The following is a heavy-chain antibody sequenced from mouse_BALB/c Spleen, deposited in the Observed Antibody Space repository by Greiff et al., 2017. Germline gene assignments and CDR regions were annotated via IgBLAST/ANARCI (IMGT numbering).Heavy chain of an antibody. V-gene: IGHV14-4*02. D-gene: IGHD2-4*01. CDR3: NGGMITFAY. J-gene: IGHJ3*01. Sequence: VQLQQSGAELVRSGASVKLSCTASGFNIKDYYMHWVKQRPEQGLEWIGWIDPENGDTEYAPKFQGKATMTADTSSNTAYLQLSSLTSEDTAVYYCNGGMITFAYWGQGTLVTVSA. CDR1: GFNIKDYY. CDR2: IDPENGDT.